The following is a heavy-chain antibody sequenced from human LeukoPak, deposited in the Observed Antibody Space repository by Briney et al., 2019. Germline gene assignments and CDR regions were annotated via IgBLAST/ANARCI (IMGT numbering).Heavy chain of an antibody. CDR2: IIPIFGTA. J-gene: IGHJ4*02. CDR1: GYTFTSYG. Sequence: SVKVSCKASGYTFTSYGISWVRQAPGQGLEWMGGIIPIFGTANYAQKFQGRVTITADESTSTAYMELSSLRSEDTAVYYCARGGELGADYWGQGTLVTVSS. D-gene: IGHD1-26*01. CDR3: ARGGELGADY. V-gene: IGHV1-69*13.